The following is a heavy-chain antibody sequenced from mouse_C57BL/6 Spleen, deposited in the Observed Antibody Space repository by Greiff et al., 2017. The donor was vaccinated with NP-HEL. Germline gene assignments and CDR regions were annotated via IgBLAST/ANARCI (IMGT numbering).Heavy chain of an antibody. J-gene: IGHJ3*01. Sequence: VQLQQPGAELVRPGSSVKLSCKASGYTFTSYWMDWVKQRPGQGLEWIGNIYPSDSETHYNQKFKDKATLTVDKSSSTAYMQLSSLTSEDSAVYYCARGDYYYGSSRTWFAYWGQGTLVTVSA. CDR3: ARGDYYYGSSRTWFAY. V-gene: IGHV1-61*01. CDR2: IYPSDSET. D-gene: IGHD1-1*01. CDR1: GYTFTSYW.